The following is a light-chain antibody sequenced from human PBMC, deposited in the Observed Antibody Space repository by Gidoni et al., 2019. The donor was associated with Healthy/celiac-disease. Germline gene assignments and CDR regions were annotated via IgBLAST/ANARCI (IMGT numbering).Light chain of an antibody. CDR1: QSISSY. CDR2: AAS. J-gene: IGKJ3*01. CDR3: QQSYSTGRT. V-gene: IGKV1-39*01. Sequence: DIQMTQSPSSLSASVGDRVTITCRASQSISSYLNWYQQKPGKAPKRLIYAASSLQSGVPSRFSGSGSGTDFTLTISSLQPEDFATYYCQQSYSTGRTFGPGTKVDIK.